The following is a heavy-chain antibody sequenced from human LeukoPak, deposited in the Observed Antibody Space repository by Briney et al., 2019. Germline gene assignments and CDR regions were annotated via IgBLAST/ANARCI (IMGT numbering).Heavy chain of an antibody. CDR2: IYYSGSI. V-gene: IGHV4-31*03. CDR3: ARGGTSANFQH. CDR1: GGSISSGGYY. Sequence: SETLSLTCTVSGGSISSGGYYWSWIRQHPGKGLEWIGYIYYSGSIHYNPSLQSRVSISVDTSKNQFSLKLSSVTAADTAVYYCARGGTSANFQHWGQGTLLTVSS. J-gene: IGHJ1*01.